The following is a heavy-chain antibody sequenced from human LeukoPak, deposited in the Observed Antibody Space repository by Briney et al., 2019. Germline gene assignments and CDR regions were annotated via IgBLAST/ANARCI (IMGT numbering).Heavy chain of an antibody. CDR2: INPSGGST. J-gene: IGHJ4*02. Sequence: ASVKVSCKASGGTFSSYAISWVRQAPGQGLEWMGVINPSGGSTTYAQKFQGRVTMTRDTSTSTVYMELSGLRSEDTAAYYCARANKLGNVVLLFYWGQGTLVTVSS. V-gene: IGHV1-46*01. CDR1: GGTFSSYA. CDR3: ARANKLGNVVLLFY. D-gene: IGHD3-16*01.